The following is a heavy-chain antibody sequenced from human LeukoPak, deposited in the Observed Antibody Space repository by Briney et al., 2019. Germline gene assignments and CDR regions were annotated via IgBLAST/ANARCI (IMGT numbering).Heavy chain of an antibody. Sequence: PGGSLSLSCAGSGFTFSSYEMKRLRQAPGKELEGVSHIDSSGITKSHGVSVRGRFTIYRYNTKTSIYLQMDSMRVDDTAIYCCTRDSVGDLRVYWGQGTPVTVSS. J-gene: IGHJ4*02. CDR2: IDSSGITK. V-gene: IGHV3-48*03. CDR1: GFTFSSYE. D-gene: IGHD4-17*01. CDR3: TRDSVGDLRVY.